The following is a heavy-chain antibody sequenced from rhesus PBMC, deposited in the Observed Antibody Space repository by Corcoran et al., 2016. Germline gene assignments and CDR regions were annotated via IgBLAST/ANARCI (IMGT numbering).Heavy chain of an antibody. D-gene: IGHD4-11*01. CDR2: IMCSSSPT. CDR1: GFTFSDHY. V-gene: IGHV3-110*01. J-gene: IGHJ4*01. CDR3: ARVRRTTVLDY. Sequence: EVQLLESGGGLVQPGGSLRLSCVVSGFTFSDHYMDWVRQDPGKGLEWVSSIMCSSSPTLYPDSVQGRFTISRDNAKNTVYLKMTSLRAEATAVYYCARVRRTTVLDYWGQGVLVTVSS.